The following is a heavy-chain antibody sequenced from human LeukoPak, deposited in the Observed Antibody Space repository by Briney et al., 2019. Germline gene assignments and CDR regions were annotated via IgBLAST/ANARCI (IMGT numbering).Heavy chain of an antibody. CDR2: INPNSGGT. D-gene: IGHD6-13*01. CDR3: ARYSSSWSYDAFDI. J-gene: IGHJ3*02. CDR1: GYTFTGYY. Sequence: ASVKVSCKASGYTFTGYYMHWVRQAPGQGLEWMGWINPNSGGTNYAQKFQGWVTMTRDTSISTAYMELSRLRSDDTAVYYCARYSSSWSYDAFDIWGQGTMVTVSS. V-gene: IGHV1-2*04.